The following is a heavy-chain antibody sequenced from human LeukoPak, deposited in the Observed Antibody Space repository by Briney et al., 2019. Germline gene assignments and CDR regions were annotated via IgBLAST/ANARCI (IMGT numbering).Heavy chain of an antibody. V-gene: IGHV4-61*02. Sequence: PSQTLSLTCTVSGGSISSGSYYWSWIRQPAGKGLEWIGRIYTSGSTNYNPSLKSRVTTSVDTFKNQFSLKLSSVTAADTAVYYCARVLNVYDAFDIWGQGTMVTVSS. J-gene: IGHJ3*02. D-gene: IGHD1-14*01. CDR2: IYTSGST. CDR1: GGSISSGSYY. CDR3: ARVLNVYDAFDI.